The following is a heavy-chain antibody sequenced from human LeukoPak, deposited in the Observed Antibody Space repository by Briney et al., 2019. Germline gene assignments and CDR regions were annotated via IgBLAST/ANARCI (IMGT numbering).Heavy chain of an antibody. CDR1: GGSISSGSYY. D-gene: IGHD3-3*01. Sequence: TSETLSLTSTVSGGSISSGSYYWSWIRQPAGKGLEWIGRIYTSGSTNYNPSLKSRVTISVDTSKNQFSLKLSSVTAADTAVYYCARDRYDFWSGVTDYWGQGTLVTVSS. CDR2: IYTSGST. CDR3: ARDRYDFWSGVTDY. J-gene: IGHJ4*02. V-gene: IGHV4-61*02.